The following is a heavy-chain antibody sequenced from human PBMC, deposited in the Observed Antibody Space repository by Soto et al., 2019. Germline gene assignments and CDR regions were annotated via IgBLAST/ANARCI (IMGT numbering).Heavy chain of an antibody. D-gene: IGHD5-18*01. J-gene: IGHJ4*02. CDR1: GFTFSSYS. Sequence: EVQLVESWGGLVKPGGSLRLSCAASGFTFSSYSMNWVRQAPGKGLEWVSSISSSSSYIYYADSVKGRFTISRDNAKNSLYLQMNSLRAEDKAVYYCARDQPGYSYGYGLGYWGQGTLVTVSS. CDR3: ARDQPGYSYGYGLGY. CDR2: ISSSSSYI. V-gene: IGHV3-21*01.